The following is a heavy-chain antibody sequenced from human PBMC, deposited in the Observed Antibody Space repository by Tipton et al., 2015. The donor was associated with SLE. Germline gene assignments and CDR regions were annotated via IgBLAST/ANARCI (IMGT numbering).Heavy chain of an antibody. CDR1: GFTVSTNY. Sequence: SLRLSCAASGFTVSTNYMSWVRQAPGKGLEWVSIIYNAANTYYADSVKGRFTISRDNSKNTLYLQMNSLRAEDTAVYYCASQLTILDAFDIWGQGTMVTVSS. V-gene: IGHV3-53*05. CDR3: ASQLTILDAFDI. D-gene: IGHD1-1*01. CDR2: IYNAANT. J-gene: IGHJ3*02.